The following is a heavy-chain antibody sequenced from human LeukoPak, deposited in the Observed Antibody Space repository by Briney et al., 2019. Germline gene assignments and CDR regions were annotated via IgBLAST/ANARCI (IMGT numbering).Heavy chain of an antibody. CDR3: ARGVRYFDWTNYYMDV. CDR2: IYYSGST. V-gene: IGHV4-59*01. D-gene: IGHD3-9*01. Sequence: SETLSLTCTVSGGSISSYYWSWIRQPPGKGLEWIGYIYYSGSTNCNPSLKSRVTISVDTSKNQFSLKLSSVTAADTAVYYCARGVRYFDWTNYYMDVWGKGTTVTISS. CDR1: GGSISSYY. J-gene: IGHJ6*03.